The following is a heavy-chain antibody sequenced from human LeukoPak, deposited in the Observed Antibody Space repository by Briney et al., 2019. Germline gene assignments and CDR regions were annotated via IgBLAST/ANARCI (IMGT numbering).Heavy chain of an antibody. CDR1: GFTVSSNY. D-gene: IGHD1-14*01. CDR2: ISSSSSTI. CDR3: ARDPPGDY. Sequence: GGSLRLSCAASGFTVSSNYMSWVRQAPGKGLEWVSYISSSSSTIYYADSVKGRFTISRDNAKNSLYLQMNSLRAEDTAVYYCARDPPGDYWGQGTLVTVSS. V-gene: IGHV3-48*01. J-gene: IGHJ4*02.